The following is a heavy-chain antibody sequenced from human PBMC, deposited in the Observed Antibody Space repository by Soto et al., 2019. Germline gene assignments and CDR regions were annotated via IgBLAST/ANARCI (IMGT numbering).Heavy chain of an antibody. CDR1: GFTFSSYA. CDR2: ISGSGGST. Sequence: GGSLRLSCAASGFTFSSYAMSWVRQAPGKRLEWVSAISGSGGSTYYADSVKGRFTISRDNSKNTLYLQMNSLRAEDTAVYYCAVTTSSSPAPVDYWGQGTLVTVSS. V-gene: IGHV3-23*01. J-gene: IGHJ4*02. D-gene: IGHD6-6*01. CDR3: AVTTSSSPAPVDY.